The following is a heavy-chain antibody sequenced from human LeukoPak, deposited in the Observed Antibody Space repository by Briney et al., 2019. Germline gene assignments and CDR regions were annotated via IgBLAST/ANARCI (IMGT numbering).Heavy chain of an antibody. V-gene: IGHV1-8*01. J-gene: IGHJ3*02. Sequence: ASVKVSCKASGYTFTSYDINWVRQATGQGLEWMGWMNPNSGNTGYAQKFQGRVTMTRNTSISTAYMELSSLRSEDTAVYYCARSDTYCSGGSCPPNTFDAFGIWGQGTMVTVSS. CDR1: GYTFTSYD. D-gene: IGHD2-15*01. CDR2: MNPNSGNT. CDR3: ARSDTYCSGGSCPPNTFDAFGI.